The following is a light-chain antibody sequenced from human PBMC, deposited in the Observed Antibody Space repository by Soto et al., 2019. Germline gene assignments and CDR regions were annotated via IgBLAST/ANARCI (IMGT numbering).Light chain of an antibody. Sequence: IVLIQSPATLSLSPGERATLSCRASQSVGSYLAWYQHKPGQAPRLLISDASNRATGIPARFSGSGSETDFTLTISSLEPEDSAVYYCQQRSNWPSLTFGGGTKVEIK. V-gene: IGKV3-11*01. CDR3: QQRSNWPSLT. J-gene: IGKJ4*01. CDR2: DAS. CDR1: QSVGSY.